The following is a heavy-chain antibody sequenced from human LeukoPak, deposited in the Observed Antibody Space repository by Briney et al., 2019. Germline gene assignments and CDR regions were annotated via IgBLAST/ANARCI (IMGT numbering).Heavy chain of an antibody. CDR1: GGSFSGYY. D-gene: IGHD6-19*01. Sequence: PSETLSLTCAVYGGSFSGYYWSWIRQPPGKGLEWIGEINHSGSTNYNPSLKSRVTISVDTSKNQFSLKLSSVTAADTAVYYCARHGGAVAVYFDYWGQGTLVTVSS. CDR3: ARHGGAVAVYFDY. CDR2: INHSGST. J-gene: IGHJ4*02. V-gene: IGHV4-34*01.